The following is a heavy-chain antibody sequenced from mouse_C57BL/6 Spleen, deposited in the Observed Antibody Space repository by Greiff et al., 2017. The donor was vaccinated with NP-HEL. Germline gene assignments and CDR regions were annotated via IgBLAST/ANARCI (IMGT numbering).Heavy chain of an antibody. D-gene: IGHD3-2*02. Sequence: VQLQESGAELVRPGASVTLSCKASGYTFTDYEMHWVKQTPVHGLEWIGAIDPETGGTAYNQKFKGKAILTADKSSSTAYMELRSLTSEDSAVYYCTRQLRLTYYYAMDYWGQGTSVTVSS. J-gene: IGHJ4*01. V-gene: IGHV1-15*01. CDR3: TRQLRLTYYYAMDY. CDR1: GYTFTDYE. CDR2: IDPETGGT.